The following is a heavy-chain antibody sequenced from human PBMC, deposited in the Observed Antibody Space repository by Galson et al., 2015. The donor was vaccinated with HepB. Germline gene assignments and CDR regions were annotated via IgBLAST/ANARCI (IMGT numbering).Heavy chain of an antibody. CDR3: AKDTPNPPARGWSYFDL. V-gene: IGHV3-21*01. Sequence: SLRLSCAASGFSFSTYTMNWVRQAPGKGLEWVASISTTANHIYYAGSVQGRFTISRDNAKNSLYLQLSSLRAEDTAVYYCAKDTPNPPARGWSYFDLWGQGTPV. D-gene: IGHD2-15*01. CDR1: GFSFSTYT. CDR2: ISTTANHI. J-gene: IGHJ4*02.